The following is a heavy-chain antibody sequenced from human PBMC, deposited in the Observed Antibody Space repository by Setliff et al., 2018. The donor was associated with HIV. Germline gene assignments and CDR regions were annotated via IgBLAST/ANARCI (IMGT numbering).Heavy chain of an antibody. CDR3: VRVRELRTTRSLDF. CDR1: GYTFTDYY. CDR2: ISPDNGNT. Sequence: ASVKVSCKASGYTFTDYYMHWVRQAPGQGLEWMGWISPDNGNTNYAQKIEGRVILTTDKSTNTVEMELRSLRSDDTAVYYCVRVRELRTTRSLDFWGPGTLVTVSS. D-gene: IGHD1-1*01. V-gene: IGHV1-18*04. J-gene: IGHJ4*02.